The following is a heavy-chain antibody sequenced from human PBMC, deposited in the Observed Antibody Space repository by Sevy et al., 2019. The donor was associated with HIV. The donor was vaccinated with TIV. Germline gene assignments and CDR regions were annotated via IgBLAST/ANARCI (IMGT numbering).Heavy chain of an antibody. V-gene: IGHV3-21*01. CDR1: GFTFSSYS. CDR3: ARDGGGGITMIVVVRGIDAFDI. Sequence: GGSLRLSCAASGFTFSSYSMNWVRQAPGKGLEWVSSISSSSSYIYYADSVKGRFTISRDNAKNSRYLQMNSLRAEDTAVYYCARDGGGGITMIVVVRGIDAFDIWGQGTMVTVSS. J-gene: IGHJ3*02. CDR2: ISSSSSYI. D-gene: IGHD3-22*01.